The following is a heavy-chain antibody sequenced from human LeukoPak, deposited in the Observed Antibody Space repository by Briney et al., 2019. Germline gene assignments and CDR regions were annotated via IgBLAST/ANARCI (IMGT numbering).Heavy chain of an antibody. V-gene: IGHV3-66*01. CDR1: GFTVSSNY. CDR2: IYSGGST. D-gene: IGHD3-22*01. CDR3: ARDRLSSYYDSSAYYSVHYFDY. Sequence: RGSLRLSCAASGFTVSSNYMSWVLQAPGKGLEWGSVIYSGGSTYYADSVKGRFTISRDNSKNTLYLQINSLSAEDPAVYYCARDRLSSYYDSSAYYSVHYFDYWGQGTLVTVSS. J-gene: IGHJ4*02.